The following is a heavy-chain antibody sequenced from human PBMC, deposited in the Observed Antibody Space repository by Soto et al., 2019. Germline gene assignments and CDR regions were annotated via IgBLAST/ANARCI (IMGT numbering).Heavy chain of an antibody. Sequence: SETLSLTCTVSGGSISSYYWSWIRQPPGKGLEWIGYIYYSGSTNYNPSLKSRVTISVDTSKNQFSLKLSSVTAADTAVYYCARFTPIMGISTRLNDHRYYYYGMDVWGKGTTVTVA. J-gene: IGHJ6*04. CDR1: GGSISSYY. CDR3: ARFTPIMGISTRLNDHRYYYYGMDV. V-gene: IGHV4-59*01. CDR2: IYYSGST. D-gene: IGHD2-2*01.